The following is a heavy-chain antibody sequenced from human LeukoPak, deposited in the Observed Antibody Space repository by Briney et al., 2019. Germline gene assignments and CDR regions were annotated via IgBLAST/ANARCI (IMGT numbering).Heavy chain of an antibody. Sequence: GTSLRRSCAASGFNFQIYAMHWVRQAPGKGLEWVAIISYGGDNKYYADSVKGRFTISRDNSKSMLYLQMNGLRPEDTAVYYCSRDGPRDYDILTALDYWGQGTVVSVSS. CDR2: ISYGGDNK. CDR1: GFNFQIYA. CDR3: SRDGPRDYDILTALDY. V-gene: IGHV3-30*04. J-gene: IGHJ4*02. D-gene: IGHD3-9*01.